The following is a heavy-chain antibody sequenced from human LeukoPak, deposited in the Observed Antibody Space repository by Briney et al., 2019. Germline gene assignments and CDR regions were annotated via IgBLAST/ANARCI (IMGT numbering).Heavy chain of an antibody. CDR1: GASISITNYY. J-gene: IGHJ5*02. D-gene: IGHD6-19*01. CDR3: ASPGRREQWLAYL. CDR2: IYYSGST. Sequence: PSETLSLTCSVSGASISITNYYWGWVRQPPGKGLEWIGSIYYSGSTYYNPSLKSRVTISVDTSKNQFSLKLSSVTAADTAVYYCASPGRREQWLAYLWGQGTLVTVSS. V-gene: IGHV4-39*01.